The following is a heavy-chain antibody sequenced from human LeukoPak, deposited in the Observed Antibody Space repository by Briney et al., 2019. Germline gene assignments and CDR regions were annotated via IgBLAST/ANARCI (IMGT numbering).Heavy chain of an antibody. V-gene: IGHV3-23*01. J-gene: IGHJ4*02. D-gene: IGHD3-3*01. CDR1: GFTFDDYA. Sequence: GGTLRLSCAASGFTFDDYAMHWVRQAPGKGLEWVSVISGSGGTTNYADSVKGRFTISRDNFKNTLYLQMNSLSAEDTAVYYCAKHGTDYDFWSGQYYFDYWGQGTLVTVSS. CDR3: AKHGTDYDFWSGQYYFDY. CDR2: ISGSGGTT.